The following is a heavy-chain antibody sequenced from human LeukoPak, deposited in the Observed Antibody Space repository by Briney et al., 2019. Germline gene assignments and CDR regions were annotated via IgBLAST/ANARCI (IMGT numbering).Heavy chain of an antibody. CDR3: ARGQRYYDYVWGSYRPHYYFDY. J-gene: IGHJ4*02. Sequence: SETLSLTCDVYGGSFSGYYWSWIRRPPGKGLEWIGEINHSGSTNYNPSLKSRVTMSVDTSKNQFSLKLSSVTAADTAVYYCARGQRYYDYVWGSYRPHYYFDYWGQGTLVTVSS. CDR2: INHSGST. CDR1: GGSFSGYY. V-gene: IGHV4-34*01. D-gene: IGHD3-16*02.